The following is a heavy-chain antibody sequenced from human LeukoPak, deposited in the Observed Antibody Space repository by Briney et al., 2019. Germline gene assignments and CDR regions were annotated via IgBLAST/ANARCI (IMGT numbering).Heavy chain of an antibody. CDR2: IKQDGREK. CDR1: GFTFSSYW. Sequence: GGSLRLSCAASGFTFSSYWMSWVRQAPGKGVEGVANIKQDGREKYYVDSVKGRFTISRDNAKNSLYLQMNSLRAEDTAVYYCARGRSTMLLWFGEPGYYFDYWGQGTLVTVSS. D-gene: IGHD3-10*01. CDR3: ARGRSTMLLWFGEPGYYFDY. J-gene: IGHJ4*02. V-gene: IGHV3-7*01.